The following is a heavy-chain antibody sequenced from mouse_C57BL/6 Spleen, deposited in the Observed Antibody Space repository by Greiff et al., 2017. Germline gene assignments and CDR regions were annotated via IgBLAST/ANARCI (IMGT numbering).Heavy chain of an antibody. V-gene: IGHV14-2*01. CDR3: ARGRYYEGYYYAMDD. J-gene: IGHJ4*01. CDR2: IDPEDGDT. D-gene: IGHD2-4*01. CDR1: GFNFKDYY. Sequence: VQLPQSGAELVKPGASVKLSCTASGFNFKDYYMHWVKQRPEQGLEWIGRIDPEDGDTKYATKFQGKATITADTSSNTANLQLSSLTSKDTAVYYCARGRYYEGYYYAMDDWGQVNSVTVST.